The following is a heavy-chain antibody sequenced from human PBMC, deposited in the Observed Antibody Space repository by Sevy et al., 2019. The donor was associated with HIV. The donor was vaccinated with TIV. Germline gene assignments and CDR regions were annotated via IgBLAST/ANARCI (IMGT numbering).Heavy chain of an antibody. V-gene: IGHV3-11*01. CDR2: ISSSGSTI. J-gene: IGHJ6*02. D-gene: IGHD2-2*01. CDR1: GFTFSDYY. Sequence: GGSLRLSCAASGFTFSDYYMSWIRQAPGKGLEWVSYISSSGSTISYADSVKGRFTISRDNAKNSLYLQMNSLRAEDTAVYYCARDGGYCSSTSCYDTIFYYYYGMDVWGQGTTVTVSS. CDR3: ARDGGYCSSTSCYDTIFYYYYGMDV.